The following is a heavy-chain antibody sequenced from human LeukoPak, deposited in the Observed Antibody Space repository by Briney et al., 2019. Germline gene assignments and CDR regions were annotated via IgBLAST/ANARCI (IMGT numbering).Heavy chain of an antibody. CDR2: INHSGST. Sequence: PSETLSLTCAVYGGSFSGYYWSWIRQPPGKGLEWIGEINHSGSTNYNPSLKSRVTMSVDTSKNQFSLKLTSVTAADTAVYYCARGLGYYDSSVGYWGQGTLVTVSS. CDR3: ARGLGYYDSSVGY. D-gene: IGHD3-22*01. V-gene: IGHV4-34*01. CDR1: GGSFSGYY. J-gene: IGHJ4*02.